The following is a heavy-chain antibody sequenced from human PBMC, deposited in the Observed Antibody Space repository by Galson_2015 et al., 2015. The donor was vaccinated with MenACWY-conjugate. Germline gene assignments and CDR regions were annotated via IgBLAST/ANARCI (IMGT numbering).Heavy chain of an antibody. D-gene: IGHD5-18*01. CDR3: ARENSYNYAYAIDT. Sequence: SLRLSCAASGFTFSFYWMTWVRHAPGKGLEWVAYIKKDASEIHYVDPVKGRFTISRDNAKNSVFLQMNSLRAEDTAVYYCARENSYNYAYAIDTRDQRTLVTVAS. J-gene: IGHJ5*02. V-gene: IGHV3-7*03. CDR1: GFTFSFYW. CDR2: IKKDASEI.